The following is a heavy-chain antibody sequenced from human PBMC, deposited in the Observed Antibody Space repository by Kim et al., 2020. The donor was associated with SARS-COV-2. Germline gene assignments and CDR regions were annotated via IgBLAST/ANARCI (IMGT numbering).Heavy chain of an antibody. CDR3: AKEGGVNTAYFSAMDV. Sequence: SVTARFTISRDNSGNALYLEMTSLRAEDTAVYYCAKEGGVNTAYFSAMDVWGQGTTVTVSS. J-gene: IGHJ6*02. D-gene: IGHD4-17*01. V-gene: IGHV3-23*01.